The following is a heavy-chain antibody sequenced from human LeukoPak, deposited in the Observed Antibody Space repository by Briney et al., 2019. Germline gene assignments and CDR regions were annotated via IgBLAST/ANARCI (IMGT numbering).Heavy chain of an antibody. CDR1: GGSFSGYY. CDR3: ARHPPFGRDTYYFDY. J-gene: IGHJ4*02. Sequence: SETLSLTCAVYGGSFSGYYWSWIRQPPGKGLEWIGEINHSGSTNYNPSLKSRVTISVDTSKNQFSLKLSSVTAADTAVYYCARHPPFGRDTYYFDYWGQGTLVTVSS. CDR2: INHSGST. D-gene: IGHD3-16*01. V-gene: IGHV4-34*01.